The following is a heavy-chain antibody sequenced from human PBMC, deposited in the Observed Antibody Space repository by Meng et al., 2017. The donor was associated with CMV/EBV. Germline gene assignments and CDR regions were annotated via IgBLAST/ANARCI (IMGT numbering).Heavy chain of an antibody. J-gene: IGHJ5*02. CDR3: AKDCSSTSYLLRRNWFDP. CDR1: FSSYT. Sequence: FSSYTISCVQLAPGHGLEWMGRVIPILGIANSAQKFQGRVTITAAKSTSTAYMELSSLRSEDTAVYYCAKDCSSTSYLLRRNWFDPWGQGTLVTVSS. D-gene: IGHD2-2*01. CDR2: VIPILGIA. V-gene: IGHV1-69*04.